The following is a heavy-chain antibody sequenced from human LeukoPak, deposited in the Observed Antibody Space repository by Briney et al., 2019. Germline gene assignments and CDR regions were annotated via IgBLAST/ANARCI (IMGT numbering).Heavy chain of an antibody. CDR2: IWYDGSNK. J-gene: IGHJ6*02. CDR3: ARDTSFPGYLYVGEYDYYGLDV. D-gene: IGHD3-10*01. CDR1: GFTFTNHG. Sequence: GGSLRLSCAASGFTFTNHGMNWVRQAPGKGLEWVAVIWYDGSNKYYVDSVKGRFTISRDNSKNTLYLQMNSLRAEDTAVYYCARDTSFPGYLYVGEYDYYGLDVWGQGTTVTVSS. V-gene: IGHV3-33*01.